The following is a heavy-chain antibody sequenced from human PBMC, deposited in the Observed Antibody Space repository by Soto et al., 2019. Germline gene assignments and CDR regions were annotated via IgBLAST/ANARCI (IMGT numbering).Heavy chain of an antibody. Sequence: SVKVSCKASGGTFSSYAISWVRQAPGQGLEWMGGIIPIFGTANYAQKFQGRVTITADESTSTAYMELSSLRSEDTAVYYCARERNRLTPHYSGIDVWGQGTTVT. CDR2: IIPIFGTA. D-gene: IGHD2-15*01. J-gene: IGHJ6*02. CDR1: GGTFSSYA. CDR3: ARERNRLTPHYSGIDV. V-gene: IGHV1-69*13.